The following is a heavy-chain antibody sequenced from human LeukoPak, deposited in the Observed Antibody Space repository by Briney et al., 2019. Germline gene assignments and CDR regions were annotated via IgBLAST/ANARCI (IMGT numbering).Heavy chain of an antibody. J-gene: IGHJ6*03. V-gene: IGHV1-46*01. Sequence: GASVKVSCKASGYTFTSYYMHWVRQAPGQGLEWMGIINPSGGSTSYAQKFQGRVTITADKSTSTAYMELSSLRSEDTAVYYCARVINGLELRSYYYMDVWGKGTTVTVSS. CDR3: ARVINGLELRSYYYMDV. CDR1: GYTFTSYY. CDR2: INPSGGST. D-gene: IGHD1-7*01.